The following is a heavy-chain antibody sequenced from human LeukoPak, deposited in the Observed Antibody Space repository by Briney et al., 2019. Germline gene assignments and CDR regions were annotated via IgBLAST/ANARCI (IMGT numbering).Heavy chain of an antibody. J-gene: IGHJ4*02. CDR2: IKQDGSEK. CDR1: GFTFSSYA. V-gene: IGHV3-7*01. Sequence: GGSLRLSCAASGFTFSSYAMSWVRQAPGKGLEWVADIKQDGSEKYYVDSVKGRFTISRDNAKNSLYLQMNSLRPDDTAVYYCARGGDWGQGTLLTVSS. CDR3: ARGGD.